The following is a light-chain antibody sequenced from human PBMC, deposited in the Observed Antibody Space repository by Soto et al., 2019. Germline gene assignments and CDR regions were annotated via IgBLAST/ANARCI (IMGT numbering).Light chain of an antibody. V-gene: IGLV7-46*01. J-gene: IGLJ2*01. CDR1: TGAVTSDHY. CDR2: DTN. CDR3: LLSYSGAEV. Sequence: QAVVTQEPSLTVPPGGTVTLTCGSSTGAVTSDHYPYWFQQKPGQAPRTLIYDTNNKHSWTPARFSGSLLGGKAALTLSGAQPEDEAEYYCLLSYSGAEVFGGGTKLTVL.